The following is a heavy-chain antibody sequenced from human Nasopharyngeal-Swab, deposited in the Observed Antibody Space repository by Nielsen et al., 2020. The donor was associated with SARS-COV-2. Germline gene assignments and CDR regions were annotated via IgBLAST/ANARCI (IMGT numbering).Heavy chain of an antibody. CDR1: GGTFSSYA. CDR2: IIPIFGTA. Sequence: SVKVSCKASGGTFSSYAISWVRQAPGQGLEWMGGIIPIFGTANYAQKFQGRVTITADESTSTAYMELSSLRYEDTAVYYCASGNYDILTGYYEEPYYFDYWGQGTLVTVSS. V-gene: IGHV1-69*13. D-gene: IGHD3-9*01. J-gene: IGHJ4*02. CDR3: ASGNYDILTGYYEEPYYFDY.